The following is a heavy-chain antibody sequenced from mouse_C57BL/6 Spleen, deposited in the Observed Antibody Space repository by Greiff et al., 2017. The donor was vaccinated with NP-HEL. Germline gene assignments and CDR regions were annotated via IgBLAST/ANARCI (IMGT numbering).Heavy chain of an antibody. CDR2: IDPETGGT. Sequence: VQLQQSGAELVRPGASVTLSCKASGYTFTDYEMHWVKQTPVHGLEWIGAIDPETGGTAYNQKFKGKAILTADKSSSTAYMELRSLTSEDSAVYYCTRPVVRYFDVWGTGTTVTVSS. CDR3: TRPVVRYFDV. D-gene: IGHD1-1*01. V-gene: IGHV1-15*01. CDR1: GYTFTDYE. J-gene: IGHJ1*03.